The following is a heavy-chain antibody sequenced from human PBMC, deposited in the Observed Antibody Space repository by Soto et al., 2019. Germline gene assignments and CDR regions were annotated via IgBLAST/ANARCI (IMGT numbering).Heavy chain of an antibody. CDR3: ARAGWIFGVDFNWFDP. CDR1: GYTFTSYY. Sequence: ASVKVSCKASGYTFTSYYMHWVRQAPGQGLEWMGIINPSGGSTSYAQKFQGRVTMTRDTSTSTVYMELSSLRSEDTAVYYCARAGWIFGVDFNWFDPWGQGTLVTVSS. D-gene: IGHD3-3*01. CDR2: INPSGGST. V-gene: IGHV1-46*03. J-gene: IGHJ5*02.